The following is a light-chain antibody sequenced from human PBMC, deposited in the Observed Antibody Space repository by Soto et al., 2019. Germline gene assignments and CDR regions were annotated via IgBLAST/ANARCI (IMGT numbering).Light chain of an antibody. Sequence: QSVLTQPPSASGSPGQSVTISCTGTSSDVGGYNYVSWYQQHPGKAPKLIIYEVTKRPSGVPVRFSGSKSGNTASLTVSGLHTDDEADYYCSSYAGSDNVAFGGGTKLTVL. J-gene: IGLJ2*01. CDR2: EVT. CDR3: SSYAGSDNVA. V-gene: IGLV2-8*01. CDR1: SSDVGGYNY.